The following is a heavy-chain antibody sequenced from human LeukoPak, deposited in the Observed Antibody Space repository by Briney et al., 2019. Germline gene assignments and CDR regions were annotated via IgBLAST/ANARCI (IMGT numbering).Heavy chain of an antibody. CDR1: RFTFSHYG. J-gene: IGHJ4*02. CDR2: IWNDGSNK. D-gene: IGHD3-10*01. Sequence: GGSLRLSCAASRFTFSHYGMHWVRQAPGKGLEWVAVIWNDGSNKYYADSVKGRFTVSRDNAKNSLYLQMNSLRAEDTALYYCARDGSGRPLGYWGQGTLVTVSS. CDR3: ARDGSGRPLGY. V-gene: IGHV3-33*01.